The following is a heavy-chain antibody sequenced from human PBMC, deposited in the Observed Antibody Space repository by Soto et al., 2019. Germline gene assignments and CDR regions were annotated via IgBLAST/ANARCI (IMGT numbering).Heavy chain of an antibody. Sequence: SETLSLTCTVSGGSISSYYWSWIRQPAGKGLEWIGRIYTSGSTNYNPSLKSRVTMSVDTSKNQFSLKLSSVTAADTAVYYCAREPPLPIAAAGVHYYGMDVRGQAPTVTVSS. J-gene: IGHJ6*02. V-gene: IGHV4-4*07. D-gene: IGHD6-13*01. CDR1: GGSISSYY. CDR3: AREPPLPIAAAGVHYYGMDV. CDR2: IYTSGST.